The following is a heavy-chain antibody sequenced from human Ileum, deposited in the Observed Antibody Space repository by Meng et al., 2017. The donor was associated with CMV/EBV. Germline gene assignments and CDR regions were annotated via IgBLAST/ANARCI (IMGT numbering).Heavy chain of an antibody. CDR3: ARERSGQQLGLDY. CDR1: GFTFSDYY. J-gene: IGHJ4*02. V-gene: IGHV3-11*04. D-gene: IGHD6-13*01. Sequence: GESLKISCAASGFTFSDYYMSWIRQAPGKGLEWVSYISSSGSTIYYADSVKGRFTISRDSAKNSLYLQMNSLRAEDTAVYYCARERSGQQLGLDYWGQGTLVTVSS. CDR2: ISSSGSTI.